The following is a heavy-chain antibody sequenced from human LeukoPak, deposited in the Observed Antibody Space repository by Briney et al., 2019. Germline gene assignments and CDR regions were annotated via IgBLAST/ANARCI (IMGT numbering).Heavy chain of an antibody. CDR2: IYYSGST. V-gene: IGHV4-59*01. CDR1: GGALSSYY. CDR3: ARGGGYSSSWSY. Sequence: SETLSLTCTVSGGALSSYYWNCIREPPGKGLEWIGYIYYSGSTNYNPSLKSRVTISVDTSKNQFSLKLSSVTAADTAVYYCARGGGYSSSWSYWGQGTLVAVSS. J-gene: IGHJ4*02. D-gene: IGHD6-13*01.